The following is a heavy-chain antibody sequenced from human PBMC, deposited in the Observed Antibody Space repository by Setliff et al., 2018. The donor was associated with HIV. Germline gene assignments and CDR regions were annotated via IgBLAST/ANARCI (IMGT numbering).Heavy chain of an antibody. CDR3: TTEDPWLRFGH. CDR1: GFTFNNAW. D-gene: IGHD5-12*01. Sequence: GGSLRLSCAASGFTFNNAWMTWVRQAPGKGLEWVGHIKSKTDGGTTDYAAPVKGRFTISRDDSKTTLYLQMNSLKTEDTAVCYCTTEDPWLRFGHWGQGTLVTVSS. CDR2: IKSKTDGGTT. V-gene: IGHV3-15*01. J-gene: IGHJ5*02.